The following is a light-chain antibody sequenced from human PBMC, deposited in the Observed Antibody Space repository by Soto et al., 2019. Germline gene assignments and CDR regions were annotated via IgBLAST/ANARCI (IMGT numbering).Light chain of an antibody. CDR1: SGDVGGYNH. CDR2: DAS. V-gene: IGLV2-14*01. Sequence: QSVLTQPASVSGSPGQWITISCTGSSGDVGGYNHVPWYQQHPGKAPKLLIYDASNRPSGVSNRFSGSKSGTTASLTSSGLQGEDESDYYCCSYVRSSTLVFGGGTKLTVL. J-gene: IGLJ2*01. CDR3: CSYVRSSTLV.